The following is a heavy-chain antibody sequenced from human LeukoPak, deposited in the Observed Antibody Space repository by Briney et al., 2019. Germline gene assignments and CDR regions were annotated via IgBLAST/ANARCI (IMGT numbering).Heavy chain of an antibody. CDR2: IYYSGST. CDR3: ARTLRGGRFDY. V-gene: IGHV4-31*02. CDR1: GFTFSSYA. D-gene: IGHD3-10*01. J-gene: IGHJ4*02. Sequence: LRLSCAASGFTFSSYAMSWVRQHPGKGLEWIGYIYYSGSTYYNPSLKSRVTISVDTSKNQFSLKLSSVTAADTAVYYCARTLRGGRFDYWGQGTLVTVSS.